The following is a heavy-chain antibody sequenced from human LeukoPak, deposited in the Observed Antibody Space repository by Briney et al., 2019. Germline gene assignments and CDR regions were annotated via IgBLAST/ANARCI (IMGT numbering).Heavy chain of an antibody. CDR1: GYTFTGYY. Sequence: ASVKVSCKASGYTFTGYYMHWVRQAPGQGLEWMGWINPNSGDTNYAQKFQGRVTMTRDTSISTAYMELSRLRSDDTAVYYCATLQSSGYDYSDYWGQGIQVTVSS. J-gene: IGHJ4*02. V-gene: IGHV1-2*02. D-gene: IGHD3-22*01. CDR2: INPNSGDT. CDR3: ATLQSSGYDYSDY.